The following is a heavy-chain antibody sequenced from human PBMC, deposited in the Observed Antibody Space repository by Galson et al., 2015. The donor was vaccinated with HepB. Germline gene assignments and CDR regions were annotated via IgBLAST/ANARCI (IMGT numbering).Heavy chain of an antibody. D-gene: IGHD6-13*01. CDR2: ISYDGSNK. CDR1: GFTFSSYA. V-gene: IGHV3-30*04. J-gene: IGHJ4*02. Sequence: SLRLSCAASGFTFSSYAMHWVRQAPGKGLEWVAVISYDGSNKYYADSVKGRFTISRDNSKNTLYLQMNSLRAEDTAVYYCAKKGYSSSWTYFDYWGQGTLVTVSS. CDR3: AKKGYSSSWTYFDY.